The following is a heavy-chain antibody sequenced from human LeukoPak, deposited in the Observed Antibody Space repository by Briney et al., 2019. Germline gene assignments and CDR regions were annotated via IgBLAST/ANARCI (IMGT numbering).Heavy chain of an antibody. Sequence: GSLRLSCAASGFTFSSYSTNWVRQAPGKGLEWIGETYHSGSTNYNPSLKSRVTISVDKSKNQFSLKLSSVTAADTAVYYCARLPVGGGSSRPYYYYYYMDVWGKGTTVTVSS. CDR3: ARLPVGGGSSRPYYYYYYMDV. CDR2: TYHSGST. D-gene: IGHD1-26*01. CDR1: GFTFSSYST. V-gene: IGHV4-4*02. J-gene: IGHJ6*03.